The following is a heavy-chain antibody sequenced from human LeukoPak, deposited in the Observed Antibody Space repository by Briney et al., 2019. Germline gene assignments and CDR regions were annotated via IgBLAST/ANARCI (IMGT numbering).Heavy chain of an antibody. CDR3: AREEGYCSGGSCYNWFDP. J-gene: IGHJ5*02. V-gene: IGHV4-30-4*01. Sequence: SETLSLACTVSGGSISSGDYYWGWIRQPPGKGLEWIGYIYYSGSTYYNPSLKSRVTISVDTSKNQFSLKLSSVTAADTAVYYCAREEGYCSGGSCYNWFDPWGQGTLVTVSS. CDR2: IYYSGST. D-gene: IGHD2-15*01. CDR1: GGSISSGDYY.